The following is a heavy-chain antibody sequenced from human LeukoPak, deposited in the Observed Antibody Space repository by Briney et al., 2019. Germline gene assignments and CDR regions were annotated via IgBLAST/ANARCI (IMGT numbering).Heavy chain of an antibody. J-gene: IGHJ4*02. CDR1: GGTFSSYA. D-gene: IGHD2-15*01. CDR2: IIPILGIA. V-gene: IGHV1-69*04. Sequence: SVKVSCKASGGTFSSYAISWVRQAPGQGLEWMGRIIPILGIANYAQKFQGRVTITADKSTSTAYMELSSLRSEDTAVYYCAREPGGGSGNFDYWGQGTLVTVSS. CDR3: AREPGGGSGNFDY.